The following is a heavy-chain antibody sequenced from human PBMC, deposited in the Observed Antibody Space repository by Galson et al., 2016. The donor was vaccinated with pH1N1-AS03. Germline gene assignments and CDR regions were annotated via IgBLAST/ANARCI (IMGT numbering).Heavy chain of an antibody. CDR2: IYWDDDK. CDR1: GFSHSASGVA. Sequence: PALVKPTQTLTLTCTLSGFSHSASGVAVAWIRQPPGKALEWLALIYWDDDKRYSPSLRDKLTITKDSSTNQVVLTMTNMDPVDTALYYCVRDKRGAATGQPFDHWGQGTLVTVSS. D-gene: IGHD6-13*01. J-gene: IGHJ4*02. CDR3: VRDKRGAATGQPFDH. V-gene: IGHV2-5*02.